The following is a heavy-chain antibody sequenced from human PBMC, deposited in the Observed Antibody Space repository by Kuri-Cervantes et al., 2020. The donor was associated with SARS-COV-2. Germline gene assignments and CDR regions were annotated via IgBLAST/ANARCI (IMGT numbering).Heavy chain of an antibody. V-gene: IGHV4-31*03. CDR1: GGSISSGGYY. CDR2: IYYSGST. D-gene: IGHD3-3*01. J-gene: IGHJ4*02. Sequence: SETLSLTCTVSGGSISSGGYYWSWIRQHPGKGLEWIGYIYYSGSTYYNPSLKSRVTISVDTSKNQFSLKLSSVTAADTAVYYCARASTVFGVVISSFDYWGQGTLVTASS. CDR3: ARASTVFGVVISSFDY.